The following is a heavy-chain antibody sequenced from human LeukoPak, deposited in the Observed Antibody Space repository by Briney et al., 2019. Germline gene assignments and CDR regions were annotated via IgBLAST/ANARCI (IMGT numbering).Heavy chain of an antibody. Sequence: GGSLRLSCAASGFPFTSYSMNWVRQAPGKGLEWVSYISSSSDTIYYADSVKGRFTISRDNAKNSLYLQMNSPRADDTAVYYCARDRSGNYYNPNWFDPWGRGTLVTVSS. CDR2: ISSSSDTI. CDR3: ARDRSGNYYNPNWFDP. J-gene: IGHJ5*02. CDR1: GFPFTSYS. D-gene: IGHD3-10*01. V-gene: IGHV3-48*01.